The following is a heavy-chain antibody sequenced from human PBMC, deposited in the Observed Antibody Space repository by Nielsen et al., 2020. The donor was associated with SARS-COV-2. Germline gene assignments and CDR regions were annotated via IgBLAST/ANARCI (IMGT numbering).Heavy chain of an antibody. Sequence: SETLSLTCAVYGGSLTGDYWSWIRQPPGRRLEWIGEFNHNGDTTYNPSLRSRVTIVVDTSNNQVSLKLTSVTAADTGLYYCARGDSGPRLRDWGQGTLVTVSS. V-gene: IGHV4-34*01. J-gene: IGHJ4*02. CDR2: FNHNGDT. CDR1: GGSLTGDY. CDR3: ARGDSGPRLRD. D-gene: IGHD3-16*01.